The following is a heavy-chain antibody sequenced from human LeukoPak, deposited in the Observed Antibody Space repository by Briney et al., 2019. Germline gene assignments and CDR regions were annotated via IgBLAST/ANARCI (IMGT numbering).Heavy chain of an antibody. D-gene: IGHD3-10*02. CDR2: INSDGSDT. CDR1: GFTFSNYW. CDR3: ARASGTNRGYVQIDY. Sequence: GGSLRLSCAASGFTFSNYWMHWVRQAPGKGLVWVSRINSDGSDTTYADSVKGRFTISRDNAKNTLYLQMNSLRAEDTALYYCARASGTNRGYVQIDYWGQGTLVIVSS. V-gene: IGHV3-74*01. J-gene: IGHJ4*02.